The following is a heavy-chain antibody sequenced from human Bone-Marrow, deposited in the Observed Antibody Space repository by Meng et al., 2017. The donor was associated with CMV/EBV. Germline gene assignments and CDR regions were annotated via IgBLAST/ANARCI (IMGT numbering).Heavy chain of an antibody. CDR3: ARDPPPYSSSSPYYYYGMDV. V-gene: IGHV2-70D*14. Sequence: SGPTLVKPTQTLTLTCTFSGFSLSTSGMRVSWIRQPPGKALEWLARIDWDDDKFYSTSLKTRLTISKDTSKNQVVLTMTNMDPVDTATYYCARDPPPYSSSSPYYYYGMDVWGQGTTVTVSS. D-gene: IGHD6-6*01. CDR1: GFSLSTSGMR. J-gene: IGHJ6*02. CDR2: IDWDDDK.